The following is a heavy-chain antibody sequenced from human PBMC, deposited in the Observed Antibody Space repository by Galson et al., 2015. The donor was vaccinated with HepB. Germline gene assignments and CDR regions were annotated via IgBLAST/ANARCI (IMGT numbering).Heavy chain of an antibody. CDR3: ARGRNYYDSTGSYDH. CDR1: GFSFSSYG. Sequence: SLRLSCAASGFSFSSYGMHWVRQAPGTGLEWVAAVSYDGINKYYSDSLKGRFTISRDNSKNTLYLQMSSPRIEDTAVYYCARGRNYYDSTGSYDHWSQGTLVTVSS. J-gene: IGHJ4*02. V-gene: IGHV3-30*03. CDR2: VSYDGINK. D-gene: IGHD3-22*01.